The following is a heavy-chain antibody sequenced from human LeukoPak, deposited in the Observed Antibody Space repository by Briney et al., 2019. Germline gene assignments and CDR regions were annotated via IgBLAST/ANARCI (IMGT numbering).Heavy chain of an antibody. CDR2: INPNSGGT. J-gene: IGHJ4*02. CDR3: ARDRRVYYDSSGYSWWSFDY. Sequence: ASVKVSCKASGYTFTGYYMHWVRQAPGQGLEWMGWINPNSGGTNYAQKFRGRATMTRDTSISTAYMELSRLRSDDTAVYYCARDRRVYYDSSGYSWWSFDYWGQGTLVTVSS. CDR1: GYTFTGYY. V-gene: IGHV1-2*02. D-gene: IGHD3-22*01.